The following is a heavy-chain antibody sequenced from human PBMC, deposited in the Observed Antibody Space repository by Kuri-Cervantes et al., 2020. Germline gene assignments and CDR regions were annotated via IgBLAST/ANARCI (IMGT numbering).Heavy chain of an antibody. J-gene: IGHJ6*03. CDR1: GFTFSGSA. CDR3: TRGFCSGGSCGYMDV. D-gene: IGHD2-15*01. CDR2: IRSKVNSYAT. Sequence: GGSLRLSCAASGFTFSGSAMHWVRQASGKGLEWVGRIRSKVNSYATVNAASVGGRFTFSRDDSKNTAYLQMNSLRTEDTAVYFCTRGFCSGGSCGYMDVWGKGTTVTVSS. V-gene: IGHV3-73*01.